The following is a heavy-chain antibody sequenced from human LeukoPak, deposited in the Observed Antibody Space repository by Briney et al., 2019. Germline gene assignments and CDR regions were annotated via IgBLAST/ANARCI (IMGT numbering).Heavy chain of an antibody. CDR1: GDSVSSNSAV. D-gene: IGHD2-21*02. V-gene: IGHV6-1*01. Sequence: SQTLSLTCSISGDSVSSNSAVWNWTRQSPSRGLEWLGRTYYWSNWYNYYAVSVKSRITINPDTSKNQFSLQLNSVAPEDTAVYYCARAEYCGGDCYSVWFDPWGQGTLVTVSS. J-gene: IGHJ5*02. CDR2: TYYWSNWYN. CDR3: ARAEYCGGDCYSVWFDP.